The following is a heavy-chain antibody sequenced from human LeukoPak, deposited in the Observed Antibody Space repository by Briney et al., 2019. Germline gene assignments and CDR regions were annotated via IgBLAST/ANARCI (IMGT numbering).Heavy chain of an antibody. CDR3: AKPYYYGSRSYMDY. V-gene: IGHV3-21*01. CDR2: ISSSGSYI. J-gene: IGHJ4*02. CDR1: GFTFSSYA. Sequence: GGSLRLSCVASGFTFSSYAFNWVRRAPGTGLEWVSSISSSGSYIYYADSVKGRFTISRDNSKNMLYLQMNSLRAEDTAVYYCAKPYYYGSRSYMDYWGQGTLVTVSS. D-gene: IGHD3-10*01.